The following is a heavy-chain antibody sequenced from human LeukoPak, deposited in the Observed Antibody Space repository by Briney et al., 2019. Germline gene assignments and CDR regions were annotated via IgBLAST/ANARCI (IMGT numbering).Heavy chain of an antibody. CDR2: INHSGST. CDR1: GGSFSGYY. Sequence: SETLSLTCAVYGGSFSGYYWSWIRQPPGKGLEWIGEINHSGSTNYNPSLKSRVTISVDTSENQFSLKLSSVTAADTAVYYCARAGLNGDVDYWGQGTLVTVSS. J-gene: IGHJ4*02. D-gene: IGHD4-17*01. V-gene: IGHV4-34*01. CDR3: ARAGLNGDVDY.